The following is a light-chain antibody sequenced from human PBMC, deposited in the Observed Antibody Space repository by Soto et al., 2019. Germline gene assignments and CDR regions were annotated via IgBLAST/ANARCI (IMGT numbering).Light chain of an antibody. Sequence: QSVLTQPASVSGSPGQSITISCTGTSSDVGSYNLVSWYQQHPGKAPKLMIYEGSKRPSGVSNRFSGSKSGNTASLTISGLQAEDEADYYCCSYAGSITLGVFGGGTNLTVL. CDR2: EGS. CDR3: CSYAGSITLGV. V-gene: IGLV2-23*01. CDR1: SSDVGSYNL. J-gene: IGLJ3*02.